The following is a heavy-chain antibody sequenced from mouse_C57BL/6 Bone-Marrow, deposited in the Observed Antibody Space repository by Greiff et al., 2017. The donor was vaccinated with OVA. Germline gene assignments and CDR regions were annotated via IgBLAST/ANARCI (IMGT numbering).Heavy chain of an antibody. J-gene: IGHJ4*01. CDR1: GFTFREYY. CDR2: INYDGSST. V-gene: IGHV5-16*01. Sequence: EVKLMESEGGLVQPGSSMELSCTASGFTFREYYMALVRQVPEKGLEWVANINYDGSSTYYLDSLKSRFIISRDNAKNILYLQMSSLKSEDTATYYCARSPYDGYPYYYAMDYWGQGTSVTVSS. CDR3: ARSPYDGYPYYYAMDY. D-gene: IGHD2-3*01.